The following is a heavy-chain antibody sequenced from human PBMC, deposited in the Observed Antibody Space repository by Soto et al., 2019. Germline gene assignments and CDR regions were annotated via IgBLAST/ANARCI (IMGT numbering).Heavy chain of an antibody. V-gene: IGHV4-34*01. J-gene: IGHJ4*02. CDR3: ARITTNHFDY. Sequence: LRQPSVKGLECSGEIDHSGSTNYTPSLKSRVTISVDTSKSQFSLKLSFVSAADTAVYYCARITTNHFDYWGQGTLVTVSS. D-gene: IGHD3-22*01. CDR2: IDHSGST.